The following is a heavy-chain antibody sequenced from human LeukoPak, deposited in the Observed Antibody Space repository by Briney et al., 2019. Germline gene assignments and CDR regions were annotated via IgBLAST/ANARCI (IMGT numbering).Heavy chain of an antibody. CDR3: AKAYSSGFSIGFDY. CDR1: GFTFSTYA. Sequence: GGSLRLSCAASGFTFSTYAMSWVRQAPGKGLEWVSTITASGGSTYYADSVKGRFTISRDNSKNTLYLQMNSLRADDTAVYYCAKAYSSGFSIGFDYWGQGTLVTVSS. V-gene: IGHV3-23*01. CDR2: ITASGGST. J-gene: IGHJ4*02. D-gene: IGHD6-19*01.